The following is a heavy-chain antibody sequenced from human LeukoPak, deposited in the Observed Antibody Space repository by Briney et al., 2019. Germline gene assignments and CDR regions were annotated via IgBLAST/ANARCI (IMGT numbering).Heavy chain of an antibody. CDR3: ARALNWLFV. J-gene: IGHJ4*02. D-gene: IGHD3/OR15-3a*01. CDR2: IYYSGTT. V-gene: IGHV4-39*07. Sequence: SETLSLTCTVSGGSISSSHYYWGWIRQTPGKGLEWIGTIYYSGTTYYNPSLESRATISEDTSKNQFSLTLRSVTAADTAVYYCARALNWLFVWGQGTLVTVSS. CDR1: GGSISSSHYY.